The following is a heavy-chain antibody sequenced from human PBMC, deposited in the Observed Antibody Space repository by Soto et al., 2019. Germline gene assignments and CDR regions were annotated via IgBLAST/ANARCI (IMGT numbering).Heavy chain of an antibody. CDR3: ARLDGNSYDSSGYYYYYYGMDV. V-gene: IGHV3-11*01. CDR2: ISSSGSTI. CDR1: GFTFSDYY. Sequence: QVPLVESGGGLVKPGGSLRLSCAASGFTFSDYYMSWIRQAPGKGLEWVSYISSSGSTIYYADSVQGRFPISRDNAKNSLSLQMNSLRAEDTAVYYCARLDGNSYDSSGYYYYYYGMDVWGQGTTVTVSS. D-gene: IGHD3-22*01. J-gene: IGHJ6*02.